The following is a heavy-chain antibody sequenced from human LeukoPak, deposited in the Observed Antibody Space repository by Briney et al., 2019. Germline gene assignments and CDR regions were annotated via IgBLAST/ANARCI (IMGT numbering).Heavy chain of an antibody. D-gene: IGHD6-13*01. J-gene: IGHJ4*02. CDR3: ATLSDSSSDY. CDR1: GYTFTDYY. Sequence: ASVKVSCKASGYTFTDYYMHWVRQAPGQGLEWMGRINPNSGGTNYAQDFQGRVTMTKDTSISTAYMGLSRLRSDDTAVYYCATLSDSSSDYWGQGTLVTVSS. CDR2: INPNSGGT. V-gene: IGHV1-2*06.